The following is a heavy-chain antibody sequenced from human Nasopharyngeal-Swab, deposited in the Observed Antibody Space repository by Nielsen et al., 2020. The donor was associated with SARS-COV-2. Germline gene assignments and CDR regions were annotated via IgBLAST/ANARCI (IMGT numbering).Heavy chain of an antibody. J-gene: IGHJ3*02. Sequence: SDTLSLTCTVPGGSISSSSYYWGWMRQPPGKGLEWIGKINHSGSTNYNPSLKSRVTLSVDTTKYQFSLKLSSETDAATAVYYCARDRRPLPGRHDAFDIWGQGTMVTVSS. CDR1: GGSISSSSYY. CDR3: ARDRRPLPGRHDAFDI. V-gene: IGHV4-39*07. CDR2: INHSGST.